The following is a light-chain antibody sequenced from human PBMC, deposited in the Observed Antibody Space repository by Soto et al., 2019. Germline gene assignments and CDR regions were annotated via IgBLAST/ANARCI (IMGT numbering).Light chain of an antibody. Sequence: IQMTQSPSTLSASVGDRVTITCRASQTIGRRLAWYQQKPGKAPKLLIYDASNWESGVPSRVSGSGSGTEFTLTIDSLQPDDFATYYCQEYKSYSWTFGQGTKVEV. J-gene: IGKJ1*01. CDR3: QEYKSYSWT. V-gene: IGKV1-5*01. CDR2: DAS. CDR1: QTIGRR.